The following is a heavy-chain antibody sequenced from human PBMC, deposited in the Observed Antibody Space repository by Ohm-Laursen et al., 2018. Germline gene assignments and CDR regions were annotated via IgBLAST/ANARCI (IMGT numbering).Heavy chain of an antibody. Sequence: SLRLSCAASGFIFCDYSMTWIRQAPGKGLEWISYISSGSVTIHYADSVRGRFTISRDNAKDSLFLQMNSLRAEDTAVYYCARDSSGSGGDSDYWGQGTLVTVSS. CDR3: ARDSSGSGGDSDY. J-gene: IGHJ4*02. V-gene: IGHV3-11*01. D-gene: IGHD3-10*01. CDR1: GFIFCDYS. CDR2: ISSGSVTI.